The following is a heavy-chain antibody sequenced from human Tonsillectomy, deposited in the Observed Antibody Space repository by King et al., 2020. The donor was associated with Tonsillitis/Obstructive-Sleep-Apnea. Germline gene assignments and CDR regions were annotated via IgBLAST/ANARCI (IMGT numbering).Heavy chain of an antibody. D-gene: IGHD3-3*01. J-gene: IGHJ6*03. CDR3: ARDGVPTRYYYMDV. Sequence: VQLVESGGGVVQPGRSLRLSCAASGFTFSSYGMHWVRQAPGKGLEWVAVIWVDGRNKYYADSVKGRFTVSRDNSKNTLYLHMTSLRVEDTAVYYCARDGVPTRYYYMDVWGKGTTDTVSS. CDR2: IWVDGRNK. CDR1: GFTFSSYG. V-gene: IGHV3-33*01.